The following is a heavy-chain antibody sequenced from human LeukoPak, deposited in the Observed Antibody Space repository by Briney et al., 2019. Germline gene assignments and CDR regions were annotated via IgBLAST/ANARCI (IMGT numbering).Heavy chain of an antibody. CDR2: IGDSGEIE. CDR3: AKGYNSGRGPFDY. Sequence: GGSLTLSCEASGLILRGHAMSWVRQAPGKGLEWVSGIGDSGEIERYADSVKGRFTISRGNFRNTVYLEMRSLRPEDTAVYYCAKGYNSGRGPFDYWGQGTQVTVSS. D-gene: IGHD5-12*01. V-gene: IGHV3-23*01. J-gene: IGHJ4*02. CDR1: GLILRGHA.